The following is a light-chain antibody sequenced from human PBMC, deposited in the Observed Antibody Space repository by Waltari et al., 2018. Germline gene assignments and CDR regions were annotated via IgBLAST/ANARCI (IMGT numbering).Light chain of an antibody. V-gene: IGLV2-14*03. J-gene: IGLJ2*01. CDR3: SSYAGYSAVV. Sequence: QSALTQPASVSGSPGQSITISCTGTSSDVGGYNYVSWYQHHPGKAHKLIIYDVSRWPSGGSNRFSGSKSGNTASLTISGLQAEDDADYYCSSYAGYSAVVFGGGTKVTVL. CDR1: SSDVGGYNY. CDR2: DVS.